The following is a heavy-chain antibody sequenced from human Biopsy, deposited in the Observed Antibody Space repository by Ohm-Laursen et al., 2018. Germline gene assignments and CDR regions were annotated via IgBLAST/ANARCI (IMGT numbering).Heavy chain of an antibody. J-gene: IGHJ5*02. V-gene: IGHV1-2*06. D-gene: IGHD2-21*02. CDR3: SREQHYYSA. Sequence: GALVKVSCKTTGYTFTDDQIHWVREAPGQGLEWMGLVNPKKGDTRYAQKFQGRVTMTSDVSVATAYMELTGLTSDDTAVYFCSREQHYYSAWGQGTLVTVSS. CDR2: VNPKKGDT. CDR1: GYTFTDDQ.